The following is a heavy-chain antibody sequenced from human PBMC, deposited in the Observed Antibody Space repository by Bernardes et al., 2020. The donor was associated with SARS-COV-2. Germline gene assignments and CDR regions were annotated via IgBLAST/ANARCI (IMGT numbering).Heavy chain of an antibody. CDR1: GFTFSDYS. Sequence: GGSLRLSCAASGFTFSDYSMNWVRQAPGKGLEWVSSISSSSSYIYYADSVKGRFTISRDNAKNSLSLQMNSLRAEDTAVYYCARVGLGYFDYWGQGTLVTVSS. V-gene: IGHV3-21*01. CDR2: ISSSSSYI. CDR3: ARVGLGYFDY. J-gene: IGHJ4*02. D-gene: IGHD6-19*01.